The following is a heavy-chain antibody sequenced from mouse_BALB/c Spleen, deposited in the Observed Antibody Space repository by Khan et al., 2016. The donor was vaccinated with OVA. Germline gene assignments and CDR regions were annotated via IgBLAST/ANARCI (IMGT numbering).Heavy chain of an antibody. CDR3: ARWFTY. Sequence: EVKLLESGPGLLKPSQSLSLTCTVTGYSITSDYAWNWIRQFPGNKLEWMGYISYSGSTTYNPSLKSRISITRDTSKNQFFLQLNSVTTEDTATYYCARWFTYWGQGTLVTVSA. V-gene: IGHV3-2*02. J-gene: IGHJ3*01. CDR1: GYSITSDYA. CDR2: ISYSGST.